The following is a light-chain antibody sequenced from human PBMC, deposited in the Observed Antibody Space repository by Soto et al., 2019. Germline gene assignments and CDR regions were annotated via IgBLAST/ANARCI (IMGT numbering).Light chain of an antibody. CDR3: QQYNSYWT. Sequence: DIQMTQSPSTLSASVGDRVTITCRASHSISSWLAWYQQKPGKAPNLLIYAASTLESGVPSRFSGSGSGTEFTLTISSLQPDDFATYYCQQYNSYWTCGQGTKVEI. V-gene: IGKV1-5*01. CDR1: HSISSW. J-gene: IGKJ1*01. CDR2: AAS.